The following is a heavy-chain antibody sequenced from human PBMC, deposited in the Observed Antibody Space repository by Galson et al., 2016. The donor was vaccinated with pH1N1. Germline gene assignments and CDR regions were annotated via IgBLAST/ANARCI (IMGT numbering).Heavy chain of an antibody. Sequence: ETLSLPCAVSGASLSDFYWNWIRQTPGKGLEWIGDISHGGSANYNPSLKSRVTISVDTSKNHFSLKLTSVTAADTVVYYCASVRFVLVTAIRRTIYYFDYWGQGILVTVSS. CDR2: ISHGGSA. CDR1: GASLSDFY. CDR3: ASVRFVLVTAIRRTIYYFDY. J-gene: IGHJ4*02. V-gene: IGHV4-34*01. D-gene: IGHD2-21*02.